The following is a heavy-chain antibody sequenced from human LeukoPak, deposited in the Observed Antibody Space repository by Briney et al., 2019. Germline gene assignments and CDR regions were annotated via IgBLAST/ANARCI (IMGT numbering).Heavy chain of an antibody. CDR2: INLKSGGT. CDR3: ARSPHILTGENFDY. Sequence: ASVKVSCRASAYTFTGYYMHWVRQAPGQGLEWMGWINLKSGGTNYAQKFQGRVTMTRDTSISTAYMELSRLRSDDTAVYYCARSPHILTGENFDYWGQGTLVTVSS. D-gene: IGHD3-9*01. CDR1: AYTFTGYY. J-gene: IGHJ4*02. V-gene: IGHV1-2*02.